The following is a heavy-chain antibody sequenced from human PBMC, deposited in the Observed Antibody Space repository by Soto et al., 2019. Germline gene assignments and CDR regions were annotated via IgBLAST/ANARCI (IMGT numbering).Heavy chain of an antibody. CDR3: ARDKITGLFDY. Sequence: SETLSLTCAVSGGSLSGYYWTWIRQPPGTGLEWIGEISHSGSTNYNPSLKSRVTISVDTSKNQFSLKLTSVTAADTAVYYCARDKITGLFDYWGQGTLVT. V-gene: IGHV4-34*01. J-gene: IGHJ4*02. CDR1: GGSLSGYY. CDR2: ISHSGST. D-gene: IGHD2-8*02.